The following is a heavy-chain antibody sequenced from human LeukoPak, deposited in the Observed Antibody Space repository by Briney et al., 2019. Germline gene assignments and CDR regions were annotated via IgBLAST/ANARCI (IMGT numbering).Heavy chain of an antibody. CDR2: IIPIDGTA. CDR3: ARPGGSYFNDAFDI. CDR1: RDTFTRCA. V-gene: IGHV1-69*01. Sequence: GSSVKVSCKASRDTFTRCAFSWVRQAPGQGLEWMGGIIPIDGTANFGQKFQGRVTITADESTSTVYMELSSLRSEDTAVYYCARPGGSYFNDAFDIWGQGTMVTVSS. J-gene: IGHJ3*02. D-gene: IGHD1-26*01.